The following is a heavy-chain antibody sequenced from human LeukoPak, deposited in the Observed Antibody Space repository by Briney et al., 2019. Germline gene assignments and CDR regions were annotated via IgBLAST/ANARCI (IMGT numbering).Heavy chain of an antibody. CDR2: IIPIFGRA. D-gene: IGHD6-19*01. CDR1: GGTFNSYA. V-gene: IGHV1-69*01. Sequence: ASVTVSFKGSGGTFNSYAISWVGQAPGQGREGMGGIIPIFGRANYAQKFQGRGTITADESTSTAYMELSSLRSEDPAVYYCARSAYSSGWYAFDYWGQGTPVTVSS. J-gene: IGHJ4*02. CDR3: ARSAYSSGWYAFDY.